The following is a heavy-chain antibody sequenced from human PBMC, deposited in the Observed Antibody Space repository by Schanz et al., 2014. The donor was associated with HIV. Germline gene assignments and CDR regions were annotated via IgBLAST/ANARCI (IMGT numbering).Heavy chain of an antibody. D-gene: IGHD6-13*01. CDR1: GFTFSSDA. CDR2: ISRTGGST. CDR3: ARETSGFSTSWPPRYHYYGMDV. J-gene: IGHJ6*02. V-gene: IGHV3-23*04. Sequence: VQLVESGGGVVQPGRSLRLSCAAFGFTFSSDAMSWVRQAPGKGLEWVSSISRTGGSTYYADSVKGRFTISRDNSKNTLYLQMNSLRPEDTAVYYCARETSGFSTSWPPRYHYYGMDVWGQGTTVTVSS.